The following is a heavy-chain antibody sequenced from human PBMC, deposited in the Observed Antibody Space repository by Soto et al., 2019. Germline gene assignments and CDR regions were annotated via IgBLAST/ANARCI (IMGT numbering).Heavy chain of an antibody. CDR2: ISAYNGNT. CDR3: ARNYVDTAMAFFYSYGMDV. D-gene: IGHD5-18*01. J-gene: IGHJ6*02. CDR1: GSTFTRYG. V-gene: IGHV1-18*04. Sequence: ASVTVSCTASGSTFTRYGISWVRQAPGQGLEWMGWISAYNGNTNYAHKLQGRVTMTTDTSTSTAYMELRSLRSDDTAVYYCARNYVDTAMAFFYSYGMDVWGQGTPVT.